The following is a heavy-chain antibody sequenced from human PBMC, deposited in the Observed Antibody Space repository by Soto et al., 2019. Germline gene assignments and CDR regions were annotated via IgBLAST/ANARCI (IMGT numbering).Heavy chain of an antibody. CDR1: GFFFSSYT. V-gene: IGHV3-23*01. Sequence: SGGGLVQPGGSLRLSCVGSGFFFSSYTMTWVRQAPGKGLEWVSSFSATSENTYYADSVRGRFTISRDNSKNTLFLQMNSLTAEDTAMYYCAKARDQQWVRLPFDYWGQGILVSVSS. J-gene: IGHJ4*02. CDR2: FSATSENT. D-gene: IGHD6-19*01. CDR3: AKARDQQWVRLPFDY.